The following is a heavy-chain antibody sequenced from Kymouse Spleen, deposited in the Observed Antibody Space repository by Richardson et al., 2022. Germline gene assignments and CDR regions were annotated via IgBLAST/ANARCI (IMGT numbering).Heavy chain of an antibody. D-gene: IGHD3-3*01. CDR2: IYYSGST. J-gene: IGHJ4*02. Sequence: QVQLQESGPGLVKPSETLSLTCTVSGGSVSSGSYYWSWIRQPPGKGLEWIGYIYYSGSTNYNPSLKSRVTISVDTSKNQFSLKLSSVTAADTAVYYCARGAYDFWSGYLGYWGQGTLVTVSS. CDR1: GGSVSSGSYY. V-gene: IGHV4-61*01. CDR3: ARGAYDFWSGYLGY.